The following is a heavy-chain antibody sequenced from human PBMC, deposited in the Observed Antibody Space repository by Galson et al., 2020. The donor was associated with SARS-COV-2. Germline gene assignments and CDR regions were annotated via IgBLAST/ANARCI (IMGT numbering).Heavy chain of an antibody. Sequence: GESLKISCKGYGNSFTSSWIGWVRQMPGKGLEWMGIIYPGDSDTRYSPSFQGQVTISVDKYISTAYLQWSSLKASDTAMYYCARRATVTTGAFDIWGQGTMVTVSS. CDR2: IYPGDSDT. D-gene: IGHD4-17*01. CDR1: GNSFTSSW. V-gene: IGHV5-51*01. CDR3: ARRATVTTGAFDI. J-gene: IGHJ3*02.